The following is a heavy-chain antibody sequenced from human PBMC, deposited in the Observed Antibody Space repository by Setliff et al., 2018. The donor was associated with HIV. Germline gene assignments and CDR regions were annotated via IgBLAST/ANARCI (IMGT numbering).Heavy chain of an antibody. Sequence: SETLSLTCTVSDVSISISSYYWGWIRQPPGKGLEWIGSIYYNGSTYYNPSLKSRVTISVDKSKNQFSLKLISVTAADTAVYYCTRKKTGQFGAFNMWGRGTLVTVSS. V-gene: IGHV4-39*07. CDR3: TRKKTGQFGAFNM. CDR2: IYYNGST. J-gene: IGHJ3*02. CDR1: DVSISISSYY. D-gene: IGHD7-27*01.